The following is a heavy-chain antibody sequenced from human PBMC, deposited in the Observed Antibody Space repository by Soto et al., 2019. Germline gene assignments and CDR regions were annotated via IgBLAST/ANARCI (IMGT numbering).Heavy chain of an antibody. J-gene: IGHJ1*01. CDR2: INAGNGNT. D-gene: IGHD3-22*01. CDR1: GYTFTSYA. CDR3: ARGNLKPYYYDSSGYYHPEYLQH. V-gene: IGHV1-3*01. Sequence: ASVKVSCKASGYTFTSYAMHWVRQAPGQRLEWMGWINAGNGNTKYSQKFQGRVTITRDTSASTAYMELSSLRSEDTAVYYCARGNLKPYYYDSSGYYHPEYLQHWGQGTLVTVSS.